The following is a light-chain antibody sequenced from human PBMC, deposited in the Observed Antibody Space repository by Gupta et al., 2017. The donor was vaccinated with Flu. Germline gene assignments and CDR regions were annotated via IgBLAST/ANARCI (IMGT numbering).Light chain of an antibody. J-gene: IGLJ2*01. V-gene: IGLV6-57*01. CDR1: RGSIDTNY. CDR2: EEN. Sequence: FMLPQPYSVAESPGKTGTIYRTRSRGSIDTNYVQWYQQRPDSSPTLIIYEENLRPSVVPDRFSGSVDTSSNSASLTISGLKTEDEADYFCQSYDSVNRYVVVGGGTKLTVL. CDR3: QSYDSVNRYVV.